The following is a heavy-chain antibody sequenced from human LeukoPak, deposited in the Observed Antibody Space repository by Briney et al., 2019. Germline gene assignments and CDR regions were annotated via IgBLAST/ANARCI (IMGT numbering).Heavy chain of an antibody. Sequence: GEINHRGSTNYNPPLKSRVTISVDTSKNQFSLNLSSMAAADTAVYYCARGRSSGWSSSIDYWGQGTLVTVSS. CDR3: ARGRSSGWSSSIDY. J-gene: IGHJ4*02. V-gene: IGHV4-34*01. D-gene: IGHD6-19*01. CDR2: INHRGST.